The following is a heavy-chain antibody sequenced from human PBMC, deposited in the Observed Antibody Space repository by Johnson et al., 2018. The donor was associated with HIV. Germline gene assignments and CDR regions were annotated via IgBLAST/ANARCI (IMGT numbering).Heavy chain of an antibody. CDR2: INSDGSST. D-gene: IGHD4-17*01. J-gene: IGHJ3*02. V-gene: IGHV3-74*02. Sequence: EVQLVESGGGVVRPGGSLRLSCAASGFTFSSYAMHWVRQAPGKGLVWVSRINSDGSSTTYADSVKGRFTISRDNAKNTLYLQMNSLRAEDTALYYCAKGGYGDYAFLHFDIWGQGTMVTVSS. CDR3: AKGGYGDYAFLHFDI. CDR1: GFTFSSYA.